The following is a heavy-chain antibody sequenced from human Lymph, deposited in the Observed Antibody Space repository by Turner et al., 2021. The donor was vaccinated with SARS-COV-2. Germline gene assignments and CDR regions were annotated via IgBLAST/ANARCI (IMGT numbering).Heavy chain of an antibody. V-gene: IGHV3-30-3*01. CDR1: GFTFSSYA. CDR2: ISYDGSNK. Sequence: QVQLVESGGVVVQPGRSLRLSCASSGFTFSSYARHWVRQAPGKGLEWVAIISYDGSNKYYADSVKGRFTISRDNSKNTLYLQMNSLRAEDAAVYYCARAYSGSYYYGMDVWGQGTTVTVS. CDR3: ARAYSGSYYYGMDV. J-gene: IGHJ6*02. D-gene: IGHD1-26*01.